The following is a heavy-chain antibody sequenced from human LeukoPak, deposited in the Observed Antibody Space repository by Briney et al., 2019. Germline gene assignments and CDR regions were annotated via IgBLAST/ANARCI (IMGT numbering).Heavy chain of an antibody. V-gene: IGHV1-18*01. CDR2: ISTYNGNT. J-gene: IGHJ5*02. D-gene: IGHD3-22*01. CDR1: GYTFTSHG. CDR3: ARGFKGVYYYDSSGYSS. Sequence: ASVKVSCKASGYTFTSHGISWVRQAPGQGLEWMGWISTYNGNTNYAQNLQGRVTMTTDTSTSTAYMELRSLRSDDTAVYYCARGFKGVYYYDSSGYSSWGQGTLVTVSS.